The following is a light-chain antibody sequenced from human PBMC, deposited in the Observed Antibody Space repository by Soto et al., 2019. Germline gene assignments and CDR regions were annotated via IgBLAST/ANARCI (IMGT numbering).Light chain of an antibody. J-gene: IGLJ1*01. V-gene: IGLV2-14*03. CDR1: SSDIGSYNS. CDR2: DVS. CDR3: SSYTSSSTYV. Sequence: QSALTQPASVSGSPGQSVTISCTGTSSDIGSYNSVCWHQQHPGRAPKLMIYDVSSRASRIPDRFSASKSGNTASLTISGLQAGDEADYFCSSYTSSSTYVFGTGTKLTVL.